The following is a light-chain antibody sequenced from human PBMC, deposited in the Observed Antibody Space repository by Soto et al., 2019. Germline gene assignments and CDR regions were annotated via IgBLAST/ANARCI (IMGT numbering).Light chain of an antibody. CDR2: ETT. Sequence: QSALTQTASVSGAPGQAITISCTGTNRDVGSYNTVSWYQQYPDQAPKLLIYETTKRPSGVSHRFSASKSGNTASLTISALQAEDEADYYCCSYAGDDIPYIFGTGTQLTVL. V-gene: IGLV2-23*01. CDR1: NRDVGSYNT. J-gene: IGLJ1*01. CDR3: CSYAGDDIPYI.